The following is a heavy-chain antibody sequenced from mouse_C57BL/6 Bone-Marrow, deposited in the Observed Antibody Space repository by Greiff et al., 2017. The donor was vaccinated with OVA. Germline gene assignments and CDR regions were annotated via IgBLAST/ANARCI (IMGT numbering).Heavy chain of an antibody. CDR3: ARYYYGSSYLYAMDY. J-gene: IGHJ4*01. D-gene: IGHD1-1*01. CDR2: IRNKANGYTT. CDR1: GFTFTDYY. Sequence: EVKLVESGGGLVQPGGSLSLSCAASGFTFTDYYMSWVRQPPGRALEWLGFIRNKANGYTTEYSASVKGRFTISRDNSQSILYLQMNALRAEDSATYYCARYYYGSSYLYAMDYWGQGTSVTVSS. V-gene: IGHV7-3*01.